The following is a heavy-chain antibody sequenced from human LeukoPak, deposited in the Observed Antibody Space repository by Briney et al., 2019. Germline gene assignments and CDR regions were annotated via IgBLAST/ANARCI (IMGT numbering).Heavy chain of an antibody. D-gene: IGHD3-10*01. CDR1: GYSISSGYY. CDR3: ASGFITMVRGVSSGGAFDI. CDR2: IYHSGST. V-gene: IGHV4-38-2*02. J-gene: IGHJ3*02. Sequence: SETLSPTCTVSGYSISSGYYWGWIRQPPGKGLEWIGSIYHSGSTYYNPSLKSRVTISVDTSKNQFSLKLSSVTAADTAVYYCASGFITMVRGVSSGGAFDIWGQGTMVTVSS.